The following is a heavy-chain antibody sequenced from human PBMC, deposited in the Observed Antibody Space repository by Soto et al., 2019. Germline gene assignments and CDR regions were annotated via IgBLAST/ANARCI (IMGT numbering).Heavy chain of an antibody. CDR1: GGSFSGYY. Sequence: PSETLSLTCAVYGGSFSGYYWSWIRQPPGKGLEWIGEINHSGSTNYNPSLKSRVTISVDTSKNQFSLRAEDTAVYYCARRGPDYYDSSGYYYFDYWGQGTLVTVSS. D-gene: IGHD3-22*01. J-gene: IGHJ4*02. CDR3: ARRGPDYYDSSGYYYFDY. CDR2: INHSGST. V-gene: IGHV4-34*01.